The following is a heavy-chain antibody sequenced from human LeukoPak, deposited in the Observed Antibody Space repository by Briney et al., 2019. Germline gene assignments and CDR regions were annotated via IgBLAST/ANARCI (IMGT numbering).Heavy chain of an antibody. V-gene: IGHV4-59*08. J-gene: IGHJ1*01. D-gene: IGHD4-23*01. Sequence: PSETLSLTCTVSGGSISSYYWSWIRQPPGKGLEWIGYIYYSGSTNYNPSLKSRVTISVDTSKNQFSLKLGSVTAADTAVYYCARHPLPVDYFQHWGQGTLVTVSS. CDR3: ARHPLPVDYFQH. CDR1: GGSISSYY. CDR2: IYYSGST.